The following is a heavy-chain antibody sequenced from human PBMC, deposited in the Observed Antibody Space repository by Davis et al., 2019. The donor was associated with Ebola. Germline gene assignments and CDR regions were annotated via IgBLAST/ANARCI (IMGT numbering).Heavy chain of an antibody. Sequence: GESLKISCAASGFTFNNYAMSWVRQAPGKGLEWVASIKQDGSAGYYADSVKGRITISRDNAKNSLYLQLNSLRPEDTALYYCARAPAGRWQWPGTACDYWGQGTLVTVSS. J-gene: IGHJ4*02. D-gene: IGHD6-19*01. CDR3: ARAPAGRWQWPGTACDY. CDR1: GFTFNNYA. CDR2: IKQDGSAG. V-gene: IGHV3-7*04.